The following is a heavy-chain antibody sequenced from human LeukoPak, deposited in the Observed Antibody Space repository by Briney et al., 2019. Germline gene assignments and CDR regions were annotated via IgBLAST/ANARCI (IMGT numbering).Heavy chain of an antibody. CDR1: GFTVSSNY. V-gene: IGHV3-66*01. D-gene: IGHD3-10*01. J-gene: IGHJ6*03. CDR3: ARNYGSGSYYYYYMDV. Sequence: PGGSLRLSCAASGFTVSSNYMSWVRQAPGKGLEWVSVIYSGGRTYYADSVKVRFTISRDNSKNTLYLQMNSLRVEDTAVYYCARNYGSGSYYYYYMDVWGKGTTVTISS. CDR2: IYSGGRT.